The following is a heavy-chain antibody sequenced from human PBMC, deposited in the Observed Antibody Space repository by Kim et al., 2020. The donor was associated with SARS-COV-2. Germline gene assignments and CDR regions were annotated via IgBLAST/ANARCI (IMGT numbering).Heavy chain of an antibody. D-gene: IGHD6-13*01. V-gene: IGHV3-30*01. Sequence: KGRFTISRDNSKNTLYLQMNSLRAEDTAVYYCAREEDSSSWYRTPGSMDVWGQGTTVTVSS. CDR3: AREEDSSSWYRTPGSMDV. J-gene: IGHJ6*02.